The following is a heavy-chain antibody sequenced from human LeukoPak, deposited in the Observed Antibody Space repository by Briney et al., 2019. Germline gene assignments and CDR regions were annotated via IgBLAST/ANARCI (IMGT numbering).Heavy chain of an antibody. CDR3: AMRYGDYVVN. Sequence: PGGSLRLSCAASGFTFSSYGMHWARQAPGKGLEWVAVISYDGSNKYYADSVKGRFTISRDNSKNTLYLQMNSLRAEDTAVYYCAMRYGDYVVNWGQGTLVTVSS. CDR1: GFTFSSYG. D-gene: IGHD4-17*01. CDR2: ISYDGSNK. V-gene: IGHV3-30*03. J-gene: IGHJ4*02.